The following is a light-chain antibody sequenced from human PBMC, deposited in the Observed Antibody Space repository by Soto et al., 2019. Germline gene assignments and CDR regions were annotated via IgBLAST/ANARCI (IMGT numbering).Light chain of an antibody. Sequence: QSVLTQPHSVSAAPGQRVTISCSGSSSNIGNNYVFWYQQLPGTTTKLLIFANEKRPSEIPDRFSGSKSGTSATLGITGLQAGDEADAYCATWDRSLSVVVFGGGTKLTVL. J-gene: IGLJ2*01. V-gene: IGLV1-51*01. CDR2: ANE. CDR3: ATWDRSLSVVV. CDR1: SSNIGNNY.